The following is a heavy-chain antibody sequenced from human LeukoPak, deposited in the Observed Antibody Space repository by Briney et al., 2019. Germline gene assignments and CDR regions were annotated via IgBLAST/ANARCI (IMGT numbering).Heavy chain of an antibody. CDR1: GGSFSGYY. CDR2: VNHSGQS. J-gene: IGHJ3*01. V-gene: IGHV4-34*01. Sequence: PSETLSLTCAVYGGSFSGYYWSWIRQPPGKGLEWIGDVNHSGQSSYRSSLKSRVTISVDTSTNQFSLRLTSVTAADTAVYYCARRPDGFDFWGQGTMVTVSS. CDR3: ARRPDGFDF.